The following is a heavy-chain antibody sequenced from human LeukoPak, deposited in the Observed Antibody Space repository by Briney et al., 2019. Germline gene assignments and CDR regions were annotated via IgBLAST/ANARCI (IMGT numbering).Heavy chain of an antibody. V-gene: IGHV3-30*03. J-gene: IGHJ6*02. CDR1: GFTFSSYG. Sequence: GGSLRLSCAASGFTFSSYGMHWVRQAPGKGLEWVAVILYDGSNKYYADSVKGRFTISRDNSKNTLYLQMNSLRAEDTAVYYCARYYGSGRGYYGLNVWGQGTTVTVFS. CDR3: ARYYGSGRGYYGLNV. D-gene: IGHD3-10*01. CDR2: ILYDGSNK.